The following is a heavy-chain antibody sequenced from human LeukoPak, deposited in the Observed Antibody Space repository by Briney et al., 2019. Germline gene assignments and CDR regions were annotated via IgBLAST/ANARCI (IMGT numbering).Heavy chain of an antibody. D-gene: IGHD5-24*01. J-gene: IGHJ3*01. CDR1: GFTFSVAA. V-gene: IGHV3-23*01. Sequence: GGSLRLSCAASGFTFSVAAMTWVRQAPGKGLEWVSLIGASGESTYYADSVKGRFTISRDNSKNTLSLQMNSLRVEDTAMYFCAKDIQLSTWGLGTMVTVSS. CDR3: AKDIQLST. CDR2: IGASGEST.